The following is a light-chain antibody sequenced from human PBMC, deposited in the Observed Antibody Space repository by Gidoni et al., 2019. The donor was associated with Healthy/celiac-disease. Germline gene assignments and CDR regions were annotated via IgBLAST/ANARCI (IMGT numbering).Light chain of an antibody. Sequence: QSALTQPASVSGSPGQSITISCTGTSSDVGGYNYVSWYQQHPGKAPKLMIYEVSKRPSGVSNRFSGSKSGNTASLTISGLQAEDEADYYCSSYTSRVVFGGGTKLTVL. J-gene: IGLJ2*01. CDR1: SSDVGGYNY. CDR2: EVS. V-gene: IGLV2-14*01. CDR3: SSYTSRVV.